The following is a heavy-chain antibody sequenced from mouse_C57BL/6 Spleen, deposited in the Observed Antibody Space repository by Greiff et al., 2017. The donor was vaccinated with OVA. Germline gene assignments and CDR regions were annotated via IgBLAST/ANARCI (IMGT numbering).Heavy chain of an antibody. CDR1: GYTFTDYN. CDR3: ARSYSNYSAMDY. CDR2: INPNNGGT. D-gene: IGHD2-5*01. Sequence: EVQLQQSGPELVKPGASVKIPCKASGYTFTDYNMDWVKQSHGKSLEWIGDINPNNGGTIYNQKFKGKATLTVDKSSSPAYMELRSLTSEDTAVYYCARSYSNYSAMDYWGQGTSVTVSS. J-gene: IGHJ4*01. V-gene: IGHV1-18*01.